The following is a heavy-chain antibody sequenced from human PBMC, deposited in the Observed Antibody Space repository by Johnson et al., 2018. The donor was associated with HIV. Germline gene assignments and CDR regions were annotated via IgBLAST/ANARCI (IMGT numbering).Heavy chain of an antibody. CDR1: GFTFSSYW. CDR3: AKRVPSKQLVDAFDI. Sequence: QMQLVESGGGLVQPGGSLRLSCAASGFTFSSYWMSWVRQAPGKWLEWVAVISYDGSNKYYADSVKGRFTISRDNSKNTLYLQMNSLRAEDTAVYYCAKRVPSKQLVDAFDIWGQGTMVTVSS. V-gene: IGHV3-30*18. D-gene: IGHD6-6*01. CDR2: ISYDGSNK. J-gene: IGHJ3*02.